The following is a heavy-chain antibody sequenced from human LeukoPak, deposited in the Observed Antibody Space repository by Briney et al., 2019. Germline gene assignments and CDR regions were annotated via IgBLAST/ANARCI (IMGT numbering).Heavy chain of an antibody. CDR3: AREGLYSYGYYFDY. V-gene: IGHV1-2*02. Sequence: ASVKVSCKASGYTFTRYYMHWVRQAPGQGLEWMGWINPNSGGTNYAQKFQGRVTMTRDTSISPAYMELSRLRSDDTAVYYCAREGLYSYGYYFDYWGQGTLVTVSS. D-gene: IGHD5-18*01. CDR1: GYTFTRYY. CDR2: INPNSGGT. J-gene: IGHJ4*02.